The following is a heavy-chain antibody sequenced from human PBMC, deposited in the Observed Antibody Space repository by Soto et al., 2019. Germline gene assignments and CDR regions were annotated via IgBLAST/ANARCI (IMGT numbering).Heavy chain of an antibody. CDR1: GFTFSSYA. CDR2: ISGSGGST. CDR3: AKNSTYVWGSPLGY. J-gene: IGHJ4*02. Sequence: PGGSLRLSCAASGFTFSSYAMSWVRQAPGKGREWVSAISGSGGSTYYADSVKGRFTISRDNSKNTLYLQMNSLRAEDTAVYYCAKNSTYVWGSPLGYWGQGTLVTVSS. V-gene: IGHV3-23*01. D-gene: IGHD3-16*01.